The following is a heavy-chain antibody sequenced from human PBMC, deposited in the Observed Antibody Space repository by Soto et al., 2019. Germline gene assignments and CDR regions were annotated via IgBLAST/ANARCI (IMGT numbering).Heavy chain of an antibody. CDR2: IYYSGST. Sequence: SETLSLTCTVSGGSISSGGYYWSWIRQHPGKGLEWIGYIYYSGSTYYNPSLKSRVTISVDTSKNQFSLKLSSVTAADTAVYYCARVGGVVEGAYYYDGSGYYYFDYWGQGTLVTVSS. D-gene: IGHD3-22*01. J-gene: IGHJ4*02. V-gene: IGHV4-31*03. CDR1: GGSISSGGYY. CDR3: ARVGGVVEGAYYYDGSGYYYFDY.